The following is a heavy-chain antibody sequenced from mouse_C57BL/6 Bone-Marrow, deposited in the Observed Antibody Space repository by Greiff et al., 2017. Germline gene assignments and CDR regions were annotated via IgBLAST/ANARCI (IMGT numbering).Heavy chain of an antibody. Sequence: EVKLVESGGGLVQPGGSLKLSCAASGFTFSDYYMYWVRQTPEKRLEWVAYISNGGGSTYYPDTVKGRFNISRDNAKNTLYLQMSRLKSEDTAMYYCARLPLSYDYDGYAMDYWGQGTSVTVSS. J-gene: IGHJ4*01. CDR3: ARLPLSYDYDGYAMDY. CDR2: ISNGGGST. D-gene: IGHD2-4*01. CDR1: GFTFSDYY. V-gene: IGHV5-12*01.